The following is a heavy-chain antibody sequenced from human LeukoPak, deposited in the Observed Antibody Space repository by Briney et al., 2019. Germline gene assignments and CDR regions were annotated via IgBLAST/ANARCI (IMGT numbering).Heavy chain of an antibody. V-gene: IGHV3-33*01. D-gene: IGHD3-10*01. CDR1: GFTFSNFG. CDR3: ARFGGSGYFDY. CDR2: IWYDGSNK. Sequence: VRSLRLSCVASGFTFSNFGMHWVRQAPGKGLDWVAVIWYDGSNKYYADSVKGRFTISRDNSRNTLYLQMNSLRAEDTAVYYCARFGGSGYFDYWGQGTLVSVSS. J-gene: IGHJ4*02.